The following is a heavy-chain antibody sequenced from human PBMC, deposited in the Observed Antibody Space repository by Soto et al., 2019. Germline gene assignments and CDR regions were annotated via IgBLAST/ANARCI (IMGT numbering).Heavy chain of an antibody. Sequence: QVQLVRSGAEVKKPGASVKVSCKASGYTFTSYAMHWVRQAPGQRLEWMRRINAGNGNTKYSQKFQGRVTITRDTSASTAQMELRSLRSEDTAVYYCGRVYYFWIYYFDYRGQGTLVTVSS. CDR1: GYTFTSYA. CDR2: INAGNGNT. V-gene: IGHV1-3*01. J-gene: IGHJ4*02. CDR3: GRVYYFWIYYFDY. D-gene: IGHD3-3*01.